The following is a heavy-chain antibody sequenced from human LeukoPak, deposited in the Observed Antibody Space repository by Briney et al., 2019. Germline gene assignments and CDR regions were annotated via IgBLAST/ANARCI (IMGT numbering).Heavy chain of an antibody. CDR3: ARDVSYGDRSFDY. CDR1: GFTFSRYG. D-gene: IGHD4-17*01. CDR2: MWYDGSNK. Sequence: PGRSLRLSCAASGFTFSRYGVHWVRQAPGKGLEWVAVMWYDGSNKYYADSVKGRFTISRDNSKNTLYLQMNSLRAEDTALYYCARDVSYGDRSFDYWGQGTLVTVSS. V-gene: IGHV3-33*01. J-gene: IGHJ4*02.